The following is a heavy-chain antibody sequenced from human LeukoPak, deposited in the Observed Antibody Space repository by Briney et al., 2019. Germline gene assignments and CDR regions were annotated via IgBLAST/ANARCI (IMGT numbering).Heavy chain of an antibody. D-gene: IGHD3-22*01. CDR2: INWNGGST. CDR3: ARVPQHYYDSSGYWTFDI. CDR1: GFTFDDYG. J-gene: IGHJ3*02. Sequence: GGSLRLSCAASGFTFDDYGMSWVRQAPGKGLEWVSGINWNGGSTGYADSVKGRFTISRDNAKNSLCLQMNSLRAEDTALYHCARVPQHYYDSSGYWTFDIWGQGTMVTVSS. V-gene: IGHV3-20*01.